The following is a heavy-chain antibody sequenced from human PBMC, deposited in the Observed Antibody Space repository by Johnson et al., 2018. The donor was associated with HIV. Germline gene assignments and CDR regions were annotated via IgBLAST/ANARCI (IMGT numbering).Heavy chain of an antibody. CDR1: GFTFRNHH. V-gene: IGHV3-7*01. CDR2: INQDGSDK. Sequence: EVQLVESGGGLVQPGGSLRLSCAVSGFTFRNHHMTWVRQAPGKGLQWVANINQDGSDKYYADSVKGRFPLSRDNAKNSLFLQRNSQRAEDTAVYYCARSGAASIAARGDAFDIWGQGTMVTVSS. CDR3: ARSGAASIAARGDAFDI. D-gene: IGHD6-6*01. J-gene: IGHJ3*02.